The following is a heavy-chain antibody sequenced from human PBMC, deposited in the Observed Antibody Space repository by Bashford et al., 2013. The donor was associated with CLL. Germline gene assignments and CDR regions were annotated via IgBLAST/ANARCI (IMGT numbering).Heavy chain of an antibody. CDR3: VRDPTLGYCGGDCYSGQPT. CDR1: IQRQWQL. J-gene: IGHJ1*01. CDR2: IYSGGNT. Sequence: GGSRETLLYGLWIQRQWQLHELGPPSLQGRGLEWLSVIYSGGNTYYADSVKGRFTLSRDNSKNTLSLQMNSLRAEDTAVYYCVRDPTLGYCGGDCYSGQPTGAQGT. D-gene: IGHD2-21*02. V-gene: IGHV3-66*01.